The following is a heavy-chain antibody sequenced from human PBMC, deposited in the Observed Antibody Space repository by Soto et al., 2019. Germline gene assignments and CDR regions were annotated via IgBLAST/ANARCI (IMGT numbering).Heavy chain of an antibody. Sequence: QVQLVQSGAEVKKPGSSVKVSRKASGGTFSSYAISWVRQAHGQGLEWMGGIIPIFGTANYAQKFQGRVTITADESTSTAYMELSSLRSEDTAVYYCARERVVVAAKGGFDYWGQGTLVTVSS. CDR1: GGTFSSYA. V-gene: IGHV1-69*01. J-gene: IGHJ4*02. CDR2: IIPIFGTA. CDR3: ARERVVVAAKGGFDY. D-gene: IGHD2-15*01.